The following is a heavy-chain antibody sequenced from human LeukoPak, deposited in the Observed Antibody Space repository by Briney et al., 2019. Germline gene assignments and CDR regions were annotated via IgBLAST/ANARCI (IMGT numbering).Heavy chain of an antibody. D-gene: IGHD3-10*01. CDR1: GFTFSSYA. CDR3: AKDKGGLLWFGAEPRPPYYFDY. CDR2: IRGSGGST. Sequence: GGSLRLSCAASGFTFSSYAMSWVRQAPGKGLEWVSAIRGSGGSTYYADSVKGRFTISRDNSKNTLYLQMNSLRAEDTAVYYCAKDKGGLLWFGAEPRPPYYFDYWGQGTLVTVSS. V-gene: IGHV3-23*01. J-gene: IGHJ4*02.